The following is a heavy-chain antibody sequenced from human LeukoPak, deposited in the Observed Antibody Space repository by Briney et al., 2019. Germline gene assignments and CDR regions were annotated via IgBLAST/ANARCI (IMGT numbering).Heavy chain of an antibody. J-gene: IGHJ4*02. V-gene: IGHV3-23*01. D-gene: IGHD6-19*01. CDR2: ISGSGGST. Sequence: GGSLRLSCAASGFTFSSYGMSWVRQAPGKGLKWVSAISGSGGSTYYADSVKGRFTISRDNSKNTLYLQMNSLRAEDTAVYYCAKGKASGWYIVDYWGQGTLVTVSS. CDR1: GFTFSSYG. CDR3: AKGKASGWYIVDY.